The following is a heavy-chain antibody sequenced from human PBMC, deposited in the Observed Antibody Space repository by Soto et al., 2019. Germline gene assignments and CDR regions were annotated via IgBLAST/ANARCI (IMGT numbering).Heavy chain of an antibody. Sequence: TSETLSLTCTVSGGSISSGGYYWSWIRQHPGKGLEWIGHIYYSGSTYYNPSLKSRVTISVDTSKNQFSLKLSSVTAADTAVYYCARYDYGDYYFDYWGQGTLVTVSS. CDR1: GGSISSGGYY. V-gene: IGHV4-31*03. D-gene: IGHD4-17*01. CDR2: IYYSGST. CDR3: ARYDYGDYYFDY. J-gene: IGHJ4*02.